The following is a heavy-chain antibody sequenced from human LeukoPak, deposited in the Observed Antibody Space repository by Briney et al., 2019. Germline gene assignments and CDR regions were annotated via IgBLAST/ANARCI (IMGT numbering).Heavy chain of an antibody. V-gene: IGHV3-21*01. CDR1: GLTFSSYS. J-gene: IGHJ4*02. Sequence: GGSLRLSCAASGLTFSSYSMNWVRQAPGKGLEWVSSISSSSSYIYYADSVKGRFTISRDNAKNSLYLQMNSPRAEDTAVYYCAREDSGYDLRYWGQGTLVTVSS. CDR3: AREDSGYDLRY. CDR2: ISSSSSYI. D-gene: IGHD5-12*01.